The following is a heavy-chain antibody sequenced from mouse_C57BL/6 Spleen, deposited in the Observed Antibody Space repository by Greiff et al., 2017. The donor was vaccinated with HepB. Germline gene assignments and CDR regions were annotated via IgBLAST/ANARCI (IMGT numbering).Heavy chain of an antibody. CDR3: ARDYDYDVRFAY. CDR2: IWSGGST. CDR1: GFSLTSYG. D-gene: IGHD2-4*01. J-gene: IGHJ3*01. V-gene: IGHV2-2*01. Sequence: VQLVESGPGLVQPSQSLSITCTVSGFSLTSYGVHWVRQSPGKGLEWLGVIWSGGSTDYNAAFISRLSISKDNSKSQVFFKMNSLQADDTAIYYCARDYDYDVRFAYWGQGTLVTVSA.